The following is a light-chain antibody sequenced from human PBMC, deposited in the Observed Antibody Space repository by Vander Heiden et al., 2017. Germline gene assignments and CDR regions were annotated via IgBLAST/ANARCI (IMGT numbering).Light chain of an antibody. CDR1: SSNIGSNT. J-gene: IGLJ2*01. CDR3: AAWDDSLNGVV. CDR2: SNN. Sequence: QSVLTQPPSASGTPGQRVTISCSGSSSNIGSNTVNWYQQLPGTAPKLRIYSNNQRPSGVPDRFSGSKSGTSASLAISGLQSEDEADYYCAAWDDSLNGVVFGGGTKLTGL. V-gene: IGLV1-44*01.